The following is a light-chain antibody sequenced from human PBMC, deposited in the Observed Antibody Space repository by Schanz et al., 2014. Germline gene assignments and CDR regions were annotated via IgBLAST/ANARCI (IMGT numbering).Light chain of an antibody. CDR1: SSDVGYTYL. CDR2: GGS. V-gene: IGLV2-23*01. CDR3: FSYGGSNNYV. J-gene: IGLJ1*01. Sequence: QSALTQPASVSGSPGQSITISCTGTSSDVGYTYLVSWYQQHPGKAPKLLIFGGSQRPSGVPVRFSGSKSGNTASLTVSGVQPEDEADYYCFSYGGSNNYVFGTGTKLTVL.